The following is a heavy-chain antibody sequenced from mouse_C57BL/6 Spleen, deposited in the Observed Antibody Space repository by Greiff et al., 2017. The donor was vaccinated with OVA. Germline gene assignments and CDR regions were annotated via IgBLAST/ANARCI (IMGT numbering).Heavy chain of an antibody. V-gene: IGHV2-6*01. J-gene: IGHJ3*01. CDR3: ASAGNYGSSEGFAY. CDR1: GFSLTSYG. D-gene: IGHD1-1*01. CDR2: IWGVGST. Sequence: VQLQQSGPGLVAPSQSLSITCTVSGFSLTSYGVDWVRQSPGKGLEWLGVIWGVGSTNYNSALKSRLSISKDNSKSQVFLKMNSLQTDDTAMYYCASAGNYGSSEGFAYWGQGTLVTVSA.